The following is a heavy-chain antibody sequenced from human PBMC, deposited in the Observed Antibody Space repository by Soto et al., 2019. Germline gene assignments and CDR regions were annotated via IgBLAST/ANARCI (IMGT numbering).Heavy chain of an antibody. V-gene: IGHV4-30-4*01. J-gene: IGHJ4*02. D-gene: IGHD1-1*01. CDR2: IYYSGST. CDR3: ARLRLGRYHFDY. CDR1: GGSISSGDYY. Sequence: SETLSLTCTVSGGSISSGDYYWSWIRQPPGKGLEWIGYIYYSGSTYYNPSLKSRVTISVDTSKNQFSLKLSSVTAADTAVYYCARLRLGRYHFDYWGQGTLVTVSS.